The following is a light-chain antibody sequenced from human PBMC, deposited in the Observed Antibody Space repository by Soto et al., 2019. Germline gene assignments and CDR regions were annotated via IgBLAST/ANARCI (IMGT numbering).Light chain of an antibody. J-gene: IGKJ4*01. Sequence: DIQMTQSPSSLSASVGDRVTMTCQASQNINTYLNWYQQRPGQAPKLLISDASILEPGVPSRFSGSGARTEFTFNIDSLQPEANAPYYSQRYDGPALTFGGGTKVQ. CDR2: DAS. CDR1: QNINTY. CDR3: QRYDGPALT. V-gene: IGKV1-33*01.